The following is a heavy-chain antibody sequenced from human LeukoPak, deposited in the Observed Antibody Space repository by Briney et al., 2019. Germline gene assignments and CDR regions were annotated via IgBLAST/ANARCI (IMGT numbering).Heavy chain of an antibody. CDR3: ARRDYYGSGSPDF. CDR1: GFTFHDYD. CDR2: INWNGDRT. Sequence: GGSLRLSCAASGFTFHDYDMSWVRQSPGKGLEWVSGINWNGDRTGYADSVKGRFTISRDNAKKSLYLQMNSLRAEDAALYYCARRDYYGSGSPDFWGQGTLVTVSS. D-gene: IGHD3-10*01. V-gene: IGHV3-20*04. J-gene: IGHJ4*02.